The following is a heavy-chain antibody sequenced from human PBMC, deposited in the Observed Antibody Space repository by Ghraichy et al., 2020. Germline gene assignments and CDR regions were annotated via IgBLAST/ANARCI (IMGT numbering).Heavy chain of an antibody. CDR1: GFTFSSYS. J-gene: IGHJ6*02. Sequence: GGSLRLSCAASGFTFSSYSMNWVRQAPGKGLEWVSSISSSSSYIYYADSVKGRFTISRDNAQNSLYLQVNSLRAEDTAVYYCARGGQYCSSTTCSGEYYYYGMDVWGQGTTVTVSS. CDR3: ARGGQYCSSTTCSGEYYYYGMDV. D-gene: IGHD2-2*01. V-gene: IGHV3-21*01. CDR2: ISSSSSYI.